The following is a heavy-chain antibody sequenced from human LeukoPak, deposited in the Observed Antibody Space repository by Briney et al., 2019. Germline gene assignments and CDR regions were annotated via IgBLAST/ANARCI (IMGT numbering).Heavy chain of an antibody. V-gene: IGHV3-23*01. D-gene: IGHD5-12*01. CDR2: ISSSGGST. J-gene: IGHJ4*02. CDR1: GFTFSSHA. Sequence: PGGSLTLSCAVSGFTFSSHAMSWVRQAPGKGLEWVSGISSSGGSTYYADSVKGRITISRDNSKNTLYLQMNSLRGEDTAVYYCAKGAATMGDCWGQGILVTVS. CDR3: AKGAATMGDC.